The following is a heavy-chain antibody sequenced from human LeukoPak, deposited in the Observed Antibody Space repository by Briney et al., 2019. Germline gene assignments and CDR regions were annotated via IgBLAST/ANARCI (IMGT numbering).Heavy chain of an antibody. CDR2: LSGSGGST. D-gene: IGHD3-22*01. J-gene: IGHJ3*02. CDR1: GFTFDDYA. CDR3: AKELIVATGFNI. V-gene: IGHV3-23*01. Sequence: GGSLRLSCAASGFTFDDYAMHWVRQAPGKGLEWVSGLSGSGGSTYYADSVKGRFTISRDNSKNTLYLQMNSLRAEDTAVYYCAKELIVATGFNIWGQGTMVTVSS.